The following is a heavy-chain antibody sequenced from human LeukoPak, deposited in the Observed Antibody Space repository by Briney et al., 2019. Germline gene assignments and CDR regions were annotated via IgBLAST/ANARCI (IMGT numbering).Heavy chain of an antibody. CDR1: GFTTSRYW. CDR3: AKDLIGYSSSWPAY. Sequence: GGSLRLSCADFGFTTSRYWMSWVRQAPGKGLEWVALISNDGSNKYYADSVKGRFTISRDNSENTLYLQMDSLRAEDTAVYYCAKDLIGYSSSWPAYWGQGTLVTVSS. V-gene: IGHV3-30*18. D-gene: IGHD6-13*01. CDR2: ISNDGSNK. J-gene: IGHJ4*02.